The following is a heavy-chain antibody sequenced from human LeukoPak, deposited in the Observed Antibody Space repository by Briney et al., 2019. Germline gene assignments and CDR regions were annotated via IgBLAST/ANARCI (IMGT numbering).Heavy chain of an antibody. D-gene: IGHD6-13*01. CDR3: ARDRGIAAPGYYFDY. CDR2: ISYDGSNK. J-gene: IGHJ4*02. V-gene: IGHV3-30-3*01. CDR1: GFTFSSYA. Sequence: GGSLRLSCAASGFTFSSYAMHWVRQAPGKGLEWVAVISYDGSNKYYADSVKGRFTISRDNSKNTLYLQMNSLRAEDTAGYYCARDRGIAAPGYYFDYWGQGTLVTVSS.